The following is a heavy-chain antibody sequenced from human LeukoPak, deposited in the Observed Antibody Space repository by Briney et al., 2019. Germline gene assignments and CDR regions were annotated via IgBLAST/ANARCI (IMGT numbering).Heavy chain of an antibody. J-gene: IGHJ3*01. CDR2: IGYDGSNQ. V-gene: IGHV3-30*04. D-gene: IGHD2-2*01. Sequence: GGSLRLSCAASGFTFSSFSFYWVRQAPGKGLEWVSVIGYDGSNQYYSDSVKGRFTISRDNSKNTLYLQMNSLRTDDTAVYYCAGGTRYCSGSSCYIDAFDFWGQGTMVTVSS. CDR3: AGGTRYCSGSSCYIDAFDF. CDR1: GFTFSSFS.